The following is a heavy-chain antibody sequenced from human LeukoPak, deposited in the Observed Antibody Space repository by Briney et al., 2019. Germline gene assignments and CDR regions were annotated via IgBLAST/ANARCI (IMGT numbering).Heavy chain of an antibody. CDR2: IYHSGST. V-gene: IGHV4-4*02. CDR1: GFTFSNAW. Sequence: GSLRLSCAASGFTFSNAWMNWVRQPPGKGLEWIGEIYHSGSTNHNPSLKSRVTISVDKSKNQFSLKLSSVTAADTAVYYCARYLGIAAADPEGYYFDYWGQGTLVTVSS. J-gene: IGHJ4*02. D-gene: IGHD6-13*01. CDR3: ARYLGIAAADPEGYYFDY.